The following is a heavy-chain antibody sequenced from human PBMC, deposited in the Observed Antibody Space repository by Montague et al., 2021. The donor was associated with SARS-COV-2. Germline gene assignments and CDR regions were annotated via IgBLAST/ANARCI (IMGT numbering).Heavy chain of an antibody. V-gene: IGHV4-59*01. J-gene: IGHJ6*02. CDR3: ARGAGRGSGYGKYYYYYYGMDV. CDR1: GGSISSYY. CDR2: IYYSGST. D-gene: IGHD5-12*01. Sequence: SETLSLTCTVSGGSISSYYWSWIRQPPGKGLEWIGYIYYSGSTNYNPSLKSRVTISVDTSKNQFSLKLSSVTAADTAVYYCARGAGRGSGYGKYYYYYYGMDVWGQGTTATVSS.